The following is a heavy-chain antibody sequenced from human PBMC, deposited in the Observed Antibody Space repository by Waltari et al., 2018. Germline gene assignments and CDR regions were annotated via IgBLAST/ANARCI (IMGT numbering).Heavy chain of an antibody. CDR1: GFTFSSYS. Sequence: EVQLVGSGGGLVQPGGSLRLSCAASGFTFSSYSMNWVRQAPGKGLERVSYISRSRSNIYSDASVKGLFTFSGNNANNSLFLKMNRLTAEDTAVYYGATLRVPAASLGYYYGMDVWGQGTTVTVSS. D-gene: IGHD2-2*01. J-gene: IGHJ6*02. CDR3: ATLRVPAASLGYYYGMDV. CDR2: ISRSRSNI. V-gene: IGHV3-48*01.